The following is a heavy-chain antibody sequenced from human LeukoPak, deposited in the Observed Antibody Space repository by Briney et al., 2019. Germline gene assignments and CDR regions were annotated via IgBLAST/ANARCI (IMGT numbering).Heavy chain of an antibody. CDR1: GFPFNSYW. CDR3: ARSIPYGTTRYGRSDF. CDR2: IRQDGSTK. J-gene: IGHJ4*02. V-gene: IGHV3-7*03. D-gene: IGHD6-13*01. Sequence: GGSLRLSCAVSGFPFNSYWMTWVRQAPGKGLEWVANIRQDGSTKYYVDSVKGRFTISRDNAMNSLYLQMNSLRAEDTAIYYCARSIPYGTTRYGRSDFWGQGTLVTVSS.